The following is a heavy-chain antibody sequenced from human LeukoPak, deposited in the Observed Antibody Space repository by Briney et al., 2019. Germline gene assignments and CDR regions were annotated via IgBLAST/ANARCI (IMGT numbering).Heavy chain of an antibody. J-gene: IGHJ4*02. D-gene: IGHD1-20*01. Sequence: GGSLRLSCAAFGFTFSSYAMHWVRQAPGKGLEWVAVISYDGSNKYYADSVKGRFTISRDNSKNTLYLQMNSLRAEDTAVYYCARAAYITGTYYFDYWGQGTLVTVSS. V-gene: IGHV3-30*01. CDR1: GFTFSSYA. CDR2: ISYDGSNK. CDR3: ARAAYITGTYYFDY.